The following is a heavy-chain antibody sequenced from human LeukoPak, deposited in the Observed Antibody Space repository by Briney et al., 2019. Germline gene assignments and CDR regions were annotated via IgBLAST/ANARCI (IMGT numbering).Heavy chain of an antibody. D-gene: IGHD2-15*01. CDR2: ISGSGSTT. CDR1: GFTFSFYP. V-gene: IGHV3-48*03. Sequence: GGSLRLSRAASGFTFSFYPMNWVRPAPGKGQEWILYISGSGSTTYFADSVKGRFTISRDNAKKSMYLQMNSLRDEDTAVYYCARGFCSGGRCHFDYWGQGTLVTVSS. J-gene: IGHJ4*02. CDR3: ARGFCSGGRCHFDY.